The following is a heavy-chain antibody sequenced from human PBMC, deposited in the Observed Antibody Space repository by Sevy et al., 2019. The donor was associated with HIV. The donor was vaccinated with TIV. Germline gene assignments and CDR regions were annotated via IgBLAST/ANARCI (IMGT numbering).Heavy chain of an antibody. CDR2: IKQDESEK. V-gene: IGHV3-7*01. D-gene: IGHD3-3*01. Sequence: GGSLRLSCAASGFTFTDYWMSWVRQTPWKGLEWVATIKQDESEKYYVDSVKGRFAISRDNDKNPVSLQMNGLRVEDAAVYYCAREVGGFNWRPYYFDSWGQGTLVTVSS. J-gene: IGHJ4*02. CDR1: GFTFTDYW. CDR3: AREVGGFNWRPYYFDS.